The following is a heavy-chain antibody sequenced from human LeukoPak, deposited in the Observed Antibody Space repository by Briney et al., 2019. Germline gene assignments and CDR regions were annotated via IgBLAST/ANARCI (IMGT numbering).Heavy chain of an antibody. D-gene: IGHD5-18*01. V-gene: IGHV1-69*13. CDR2: IIPIFGTA. J-gene: IGHJ4*02. CDR1: GGTFSSYA. Sequence: SVKVSCKASGGTFSSYAISWVRQAPGQGLEWMGGIIPIFGTANYAQNFQGRVTIPADESTPTAYMELSSLRSEDTDVSYCATRLLQLWAQFDYWGRGTLVTVSS. CDR3: ATRLLQLWAQFDY.